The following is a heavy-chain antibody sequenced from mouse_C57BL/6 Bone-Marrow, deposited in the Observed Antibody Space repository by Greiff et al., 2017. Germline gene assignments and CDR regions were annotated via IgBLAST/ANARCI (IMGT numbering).Heavy chain of an antibody. J-gene: IGHJ1*03. Sequence: VQLQQPGTELVKPGASVKLSCKASGYTFTSYWMHWVKQRPGQGLEWIGNFNPSNGGTNYNEKFKSKATLTVDKSSSTAYMQLSSLTSEDSAVYYWARSLGGDWYFDVWGTGTTVTVSS. CDR2: FNPSNGGT. CDR1: GYTFTSYW. CDR3: ARSLGGDWYFDV. D-gene: IGHD3-1*01. V-gene: IGHV1-53*01.